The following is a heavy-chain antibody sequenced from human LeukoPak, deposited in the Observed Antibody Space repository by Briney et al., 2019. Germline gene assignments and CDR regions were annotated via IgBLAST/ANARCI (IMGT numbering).Heavy chain of an antibody. CDR2: INQDGSDK. CDR3: ARGKRLAAAGDFDY. J-gene: IGHJ4*02. D-gene: IGHD6-13*01. Sequence: GGSLRLSCAASGFTFRNYWMSWVRQAPGRGLDWVANINQDGSDKYYVDSVEGRFSISRDNAENSLFLQMNSLRAEDTAVYYCARGKRLAAAGDFDYWGQGTLVTVSS. V-gene: IGHV3-7*03. CDR1: GFTFRNYW.